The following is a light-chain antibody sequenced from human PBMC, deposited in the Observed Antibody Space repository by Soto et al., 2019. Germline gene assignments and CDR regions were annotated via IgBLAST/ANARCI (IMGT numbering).Light chain of an antibody. J-gene: IGKJ1*01. CDR2: HAS. CDR3: QQHYGLPPIT. CDR1: QNITNN. Sequence: DIQMSQSPSSLPASIGDRVTITCQASQNITNNLSWYQQKPGKAPNLLIYHASKLAKGVTSRFSGSGSGTDFSFIITSLQREDLATYYCQQHYGLPPITFGQGTKVDI. V-gene: IGKV1-33*01.